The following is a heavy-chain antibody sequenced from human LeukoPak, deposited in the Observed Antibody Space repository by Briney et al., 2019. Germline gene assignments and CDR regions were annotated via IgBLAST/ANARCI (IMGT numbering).Heavy chain of an antibody. CDR3: ARDLLDYGDPGYGMDV. J-gene: IGHJ6*02. CDR2: INPNSGGT. Sequence: ASVKVSCKASGYTFTGHYMHWVRQAPGQGLEWMGWINPNSGGTKYAQKFQGRVTMTRDTSISTAYMELSSLRSEDTAVYYCARDLLDYGDPGYGMDVWGQGTTVTVSS. CDR1: GYTFTGHY. V-gene: IGHV1-2*02. D-gene: IGHD4-17*01.